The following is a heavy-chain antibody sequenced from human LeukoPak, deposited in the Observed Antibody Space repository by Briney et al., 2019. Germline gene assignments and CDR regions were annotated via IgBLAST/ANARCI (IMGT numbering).Heavy chain of an antibody. Sequence: GGSLRLSCAASGFTFSSYGMHWVRQAPGKGLEWVAVLSYDGSNRYYADSVKGRFTISRNTTQNILHLEMNSLRADDTAVYYCARELLYHYYEYWGQGTLVTVSA. CDR2: LSYDGSNR. CDR3: ARELLYHYYEY. CDR1: GFTFSSYG. D-gene: IGHD2-2*01. J-gene: IGHJ4*02. V-gene: IGHV3-30*03.